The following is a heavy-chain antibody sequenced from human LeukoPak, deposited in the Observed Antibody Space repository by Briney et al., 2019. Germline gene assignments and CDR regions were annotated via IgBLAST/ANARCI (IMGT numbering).Heavy chain of an antibody. CDR3: ARDDGVEVVGATTPPGDY. D-gene: IGHD1-26*01. CDR2: ISSSSSYI. V-gene: IGHV3-21*01. CDR1: GFNFSRYS. J-gene: IGHJ4*02. Sequence: GGSLRLSCAASGFNFSRYSMNWVRQAPGKGLEWVSSISSSSSYIYYADSVKGRFTISRDNAKNSLYLQMNSLRAEDTAVYYCARDDGVEVVGATTPPGDYWGQGTLVTVSS.